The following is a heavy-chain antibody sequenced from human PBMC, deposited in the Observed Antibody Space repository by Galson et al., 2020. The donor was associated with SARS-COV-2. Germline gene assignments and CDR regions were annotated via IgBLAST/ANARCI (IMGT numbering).Heavy chain of an antibody. V-gene: IGHV3-11*04. CDR2: ISSSGSSI. CDR3: ARVGDCSGGICYGAEYFQH. J-gene: IGHJ1*01. Sequence: NSGGSLRLSCAASGFTFSDYFMSWVRQAPGQGLEWVSYISSSGSSINYADSVKGRFTISRDNAKNSLNLQMNSLRAEDTAVYYCARVGDCSGGICYGAEYFQHWGQGTLVTVST. D-gene: IGHD2-15*01. CDR1: GFTFSDYF.